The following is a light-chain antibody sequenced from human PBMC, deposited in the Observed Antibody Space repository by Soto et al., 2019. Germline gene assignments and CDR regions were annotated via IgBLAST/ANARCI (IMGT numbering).Light chain of an antibody. CDR2: DAS. CDR3: QQYDNWPPYT. CDR1: QSVSSN. V-gene: IGKV3-15*01. J-gene: IGKJ2*01. Sequence: EIVMTQSPATLSVSPGERATLSCRASQSVSSNLAWYQQKPGQAPRLLIYDASTRASGIPARFSGSGSGTEFTLTFSSLQSEDFAVYSCQQYDNWPPYTFGQGTKLEIK.